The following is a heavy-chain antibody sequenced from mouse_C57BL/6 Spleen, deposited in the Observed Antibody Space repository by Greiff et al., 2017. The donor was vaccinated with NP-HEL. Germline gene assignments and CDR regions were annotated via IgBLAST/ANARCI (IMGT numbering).Heavy chain of an antibody. CDR2: ISDGGSYT. CDR1: GFTFSSYA. CDR3: ARDLGYGNYFFDY. Sequence: EVMLVESGGGLVKPGGSLKLSCAASGFTFSSYAMSWVRQTPEKRLEWVATISDGGSYTYYPDNVKGRFTISRDNAKNNLYLQMSHLKSEDTAMYYCARDLGYGNYFFDYWGQGTTLTVSS. V-gene: IGHV5-4*01. D-gene: IGHD2-1*01. J-gene: IGHJ2*01.